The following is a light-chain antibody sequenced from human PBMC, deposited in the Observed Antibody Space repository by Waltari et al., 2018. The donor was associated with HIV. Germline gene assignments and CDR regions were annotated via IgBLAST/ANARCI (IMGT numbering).Light chain of an antibody. CDR1: DSNIGKDY. CDR3: GTWDFSLSAYV. Sequence: QSVLTQPPSVSAAPGQKVPISCSGTDSNIGKDYVSWYKQPPGTAPKVLIYYNIHRPSGIPDRFSGSKSGTSATLGITGLQTGDEADYYCGTWDFSLSAYVFGTGTKVTVL. J-gene: IGLJ1*01. V-gene: IGLV1-51*01. CDR2: YNI.